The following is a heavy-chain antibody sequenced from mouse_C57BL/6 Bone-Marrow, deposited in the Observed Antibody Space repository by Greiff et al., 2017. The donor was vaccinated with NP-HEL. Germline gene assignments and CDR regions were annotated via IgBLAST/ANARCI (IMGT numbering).Heavy chain of an antibody. CDR1: GFTFSNYW. D-gene: IGHD1-1*01. CDR2: IRLKSDNYAT. J-gene: IGHJ1*03. CDR3: TEDSGSSYGWYFDV. Sequence: EVKVEESGGGLVQPGGSMKLSCVASGFTFSNYWMNWVRQSPEKGLEWVAQIRLKSDNYATHYAESVKGRFTISRDDSKSSVYLQMNNLRAEDTGIYYCTEDSGSSYGWYFDVWGTGTTVTVSS. V-gene: IGHV6-3*01.